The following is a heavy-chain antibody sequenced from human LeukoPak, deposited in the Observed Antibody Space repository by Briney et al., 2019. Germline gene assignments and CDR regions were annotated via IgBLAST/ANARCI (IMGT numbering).Heavy chain of an antibody. Sequence: PAASVKVSCKASGYTFTSYGISWVRQAPGQGLEWMGWISPYNGNTNYAPKLQGRLTMTTDTSTSTAYMELRSPRSDDTAVYYCARDRQCGYWGQGTLVTVSS. J-gene: IGHJ4*02. CDR1: GYTFTSYG. V-gene: IGHV1-18*01. CDR3: ARDRQCGY. CDR2: ISPYNGNT. D-gene: IGHD2-21*01.